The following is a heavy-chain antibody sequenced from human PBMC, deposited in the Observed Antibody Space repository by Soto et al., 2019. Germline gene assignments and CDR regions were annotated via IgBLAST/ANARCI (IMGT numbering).Heavy chain of an antibody. Sequence: TGGSLRLSCAASGLTFSSYAMNWVRQAPGKGLEWVSAISGSGGSTYYADSVKGRFTISRDNSKNTLYLQMNSLRAEDTAVYYCAKWTTTVTNWPQYYFDYWGQGTLVTVS. CDR3: AKWTTTVTNWPQYYFDY. D-gene: IGHD4-17*01. V-gene: IGHV3-23*01. J-gene: IGHJ4*02. CDR1: GLTFSSYA. CDR2: ISGSGGST.